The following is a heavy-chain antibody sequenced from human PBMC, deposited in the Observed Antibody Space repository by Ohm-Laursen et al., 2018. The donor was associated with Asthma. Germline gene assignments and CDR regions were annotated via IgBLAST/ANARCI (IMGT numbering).Heavy chain of an antibody. J-gene: IGHJ4*02. CDR2: ISSSSSYI. V-gene: IGHV3-21*01. CDR3: ARDIVVVPAAIPPVDY. D-gene: IGHD2-2*01. CDR1: GFTFSSYS. Sequence: SLRLSCAASGFTFSSYSMNWVRQAPGKGLEWVSSISSSSSYIYYADSVKGRFTISRDNAKNSLYLQMNSLRAEDTAVYYCARDIVVVPAAIPPVDYWGQGAQVTVSS.